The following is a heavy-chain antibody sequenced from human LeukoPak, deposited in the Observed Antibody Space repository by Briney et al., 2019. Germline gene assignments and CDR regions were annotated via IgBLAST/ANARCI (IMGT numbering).Heavy chain of an antibody. CDR3: ASLGYCSGGSCYSASWFDP. J-gene: IGHJ5*02. Sequence: PGRSLRLSCAASGFTFSSYGMHWVRQAPGKGLEWVAVISYDGSNKYYADSVKGRFTISRDNSKNTLYLQMNSLRAEDTAVYYCASLGYCSGGSCYSASWFDPWGQGTLVTVSS. D-gene: IGHD2-15*01. CDR2: ISYDGSNK. CDR1: GFTFSSYG. V-gene: IGHV3-30*03.